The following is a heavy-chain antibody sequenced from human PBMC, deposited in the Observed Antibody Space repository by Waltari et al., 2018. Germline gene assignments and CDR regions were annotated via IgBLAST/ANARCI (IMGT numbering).Heavy chain of an antibody. V-gene: IGHV3-7*01. CDR3: ARSEYSTSSYVVFYGMDV. J-gene: IGHJ6*02. CDR2: IKRDGSEM. D-gene: IGHD6-6*01. CDR1: GLRLGRYW. Sequence: EVTLVESGGGLVQWGGSLRLSCAASGLRLGRYWLPWVRQAPGRVREWVANIKRDGSEMYYVDPVMCRFTIARDNSKNSLDLQMNSLRVEDTAVYYCARSEYSTSSYVVFYGMDVWGQGTTVTVSS.